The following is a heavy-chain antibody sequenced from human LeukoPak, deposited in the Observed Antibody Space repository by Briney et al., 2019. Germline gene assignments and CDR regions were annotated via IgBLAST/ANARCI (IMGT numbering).Heavy chain of an antibody. CDR1: GFTFSSYS. CDR2: ISTSSGTI. D-gene: IGHD5-12*01. Sequence: GGSLRLSCAASGFTFSSYSMNWVRQAPGKGLEWVSYISTSSGTIYYTDSVKGRFTISRDNAKNSLYLQMNSLRDEDTAVCYCARDRGGYEFFDFRGQGTRVTVSS. CDR3: ARDRGGYEFFDF. J-gene: IGHJ4*02. V-gene: IGHV3-48*02.